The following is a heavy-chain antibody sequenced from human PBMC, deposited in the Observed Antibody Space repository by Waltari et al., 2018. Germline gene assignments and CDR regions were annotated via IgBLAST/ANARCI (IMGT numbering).Heavy chain of an antibody. Sequence: QVQLVVSGGGVVQPGKSLRLSCAASGFSFSSYAMHWVRQAPGKGVEWLAGIWYDGDNKYYGDSVRGRFTISRDNSKNTLYLQVNSLRAEDTAVYYCARASIAVEERGDDYFHYWGQGTLVTVSS. J-gene: IGHJ4*02. CDR3: ARASIAVEERGDDYFHY. CDR1: GFSFSSYA. CDR2: IWYDGDNK. D-gene: IGHD6-19*01. V-gene: IGHV3-33*01.